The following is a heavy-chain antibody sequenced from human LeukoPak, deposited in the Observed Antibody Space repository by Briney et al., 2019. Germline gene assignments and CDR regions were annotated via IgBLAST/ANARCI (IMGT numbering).Heavy chain of an antibody. V-gene: IGHV1-24*01. D-gene: IGHD6-13*01. CDR3: TTGGGVAAAVHSTYYFDG. CDR1: GYTLTELS. Sequence: GASVKVSCKVSGYTLTELSMHWVRQAPGKGLEWMGGFEPEDGETIYAQKFQGRVTMTEDTSTNTAYMEMSSLRSEDTAVYYCTTGGGVAAAVHSTYYFDGWGQGTLVTVSS. CDR2: FEPEDGET. J-gene: IGHJ4*02.